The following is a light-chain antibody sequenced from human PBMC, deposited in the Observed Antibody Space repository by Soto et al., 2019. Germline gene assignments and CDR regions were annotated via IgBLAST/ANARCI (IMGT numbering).Light chain of an antibody. CDR2: GAY. J-gene: IGKJ2*01. CDR1: QDITNY. Sequence: DIQMTQSPSSLSASVGDRVTISCQASQDITNYLNWYQQKPGKAPKLLIYGAYNLETGVPSMFSGSGSGTDFTFTISSLQPEDFAAYYCQQYDKLPYTFGQGTKLEIK. CDR3: QQYDKLPYT. V-gene: IGKV1-33*01.